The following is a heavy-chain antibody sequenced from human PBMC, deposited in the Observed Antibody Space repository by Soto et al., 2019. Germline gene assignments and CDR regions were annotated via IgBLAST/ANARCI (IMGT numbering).Heavy chain of an antibody. CDR2: LDPSDSYT. CDR1: GYTFTSWW. V-gene: IGHV5-10-1*03. J-gene: IGHJ4*02. Sequence: EVQLVQSGAEVKKPGESLRISCKTSGYTFTSWWISWVRQMPGKGLEWMGKLDPSDSYTDYSPSFQGLVTISFDKSVSTVYLQWSSLRASDTAMYYCTRHATPRKSNWLPYFEYWGQGALVTVSS. D-gene: IGHD5-18*01. CDR3: TRHATPRKSNWLPYFEY.